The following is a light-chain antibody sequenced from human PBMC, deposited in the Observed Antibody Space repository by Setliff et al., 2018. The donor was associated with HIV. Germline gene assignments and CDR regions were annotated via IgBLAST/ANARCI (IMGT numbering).Light chain of an antibody. Sequence: QSALAQPRSVSGSPGQSVTISCTGTSSDIGDYNYVSWYQQHPGKAPKLIIYEVRNRPSGVSSRFSGSKSGNTASLTISGLQTEDEADYYCSSYAITNTLPFGTGTKVTVL. J-gene: IGLJ1*01. CDR3: SSYAITNTLP. CDR1: SSDIGDYNY. CDR2: EVR. V-gene: IGLV2-14*01.